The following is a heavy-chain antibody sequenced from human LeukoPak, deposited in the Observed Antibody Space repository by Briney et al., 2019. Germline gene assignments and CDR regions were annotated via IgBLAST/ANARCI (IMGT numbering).Heavy chain of an antibody. CDR2: VSAYDANT. J-gene: IGHJ4*02. Sequence: ASVKVSCKASGYIFTNYGISWVRQAPGQGLEWMGWVSAYDANTNYAQKLQGRLTMTTDRSTSTAYMELRSLRSDDTAMYYCARSFARDSYILTGYNIADYWRQGTLVTVSS. D-gene: IGHD3-9*01. CDR1: GYIFTNYG. CDR3: ARSFARDSYILTGYNIADY. V-gene: IGHV1-18*01.